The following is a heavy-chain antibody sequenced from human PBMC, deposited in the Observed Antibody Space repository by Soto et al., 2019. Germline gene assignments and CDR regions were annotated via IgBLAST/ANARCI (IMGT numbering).Heavy chain of an antibody. D-gene: IGHD3-22*01. V-gene: IGHV3-30*18. CDR2: ISYDGSNK. CDR3: VKSRDSSGYYFYFDY. Sequence: QVQLVESGGGVVQPGRSLRLSCVASGFTFSSYGMHWVRQAPGKGLEWVAVISYDGSNKYYADSVKGRFTISRDNSKNTLYLQMNSLRAEDTAVYYCVKSRDSSGYYFYFDYWGQGTLVTVSS. CDR1: GFTFSSYG. J-gene: IGHJ4*02.